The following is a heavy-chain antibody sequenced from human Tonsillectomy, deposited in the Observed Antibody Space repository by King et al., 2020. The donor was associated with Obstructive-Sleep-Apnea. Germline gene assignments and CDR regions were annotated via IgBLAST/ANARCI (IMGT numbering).Heavy chain of an antibody. CDR3: AHRRIAVAGMAFDY. Sequence: TLKESGPTLVKPTQTLTLTCTFSGFSLSTSGVGVGWIRQPPGKALEWLALIYLDDDKRYRPSLKSRLTITKDTSKNQVVLTMTNMDPVDTATYYCAHRRIAVAGMAFDYWGQGTLVTVSS. CDR1: GFSLSTSGVG. D-gene: IGHD6-19*01. J-gene: IGHJ4*02. CDR2: IYLDDDK. V-gene: IGHV2-5*02.